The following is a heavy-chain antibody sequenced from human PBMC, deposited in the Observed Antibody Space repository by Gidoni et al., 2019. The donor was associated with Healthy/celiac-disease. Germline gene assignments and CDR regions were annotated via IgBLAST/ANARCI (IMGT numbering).Heavy chain of an antibody. CDR2: LSSSSSSL. D-gene: IGHD5-12*01. V-gene: IGHV3-21*01. CDR1: GFTFSSYS. CDR3: ASLGYGDY. J-gene: IGHJ4*02. Sequence: EVQLVESGGGRVKPGGAMRLSGAASGFTFSSYSMNGVRQAPGTGLAWVSSLSSSSSSLYYADSVKGRFPIFRANAKDSLYLQLHRLRAEDTAVYYCASLGYGDYWCQGTLVTVSS.